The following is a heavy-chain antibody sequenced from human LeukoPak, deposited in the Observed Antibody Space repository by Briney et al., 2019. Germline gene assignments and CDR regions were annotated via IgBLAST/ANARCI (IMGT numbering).Heavy chain of an antibody. V-gene: IGHV4-61*02. CDR3: ARGYYDFWSAVGFDY. CDR2: IYTSGST. D-gene: IGHD3-3*01. J-gene: IGHJ4*02. Sequence: SQTLSLTCTVSGGSISSGSYYWSWIRQPAGKGPEWIGRIYTSGSTNYNPSLKSRVTISVDTSKNQFSLKLSSVTAADTAVYYCARGYYDFWSAVGFDYWGQGTLVTVSS. CDR1: GGSISSGSYY.